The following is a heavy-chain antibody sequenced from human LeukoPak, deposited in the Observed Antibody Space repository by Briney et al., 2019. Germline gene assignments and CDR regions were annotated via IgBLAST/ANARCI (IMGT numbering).Heavy chain of an antibody. CDR3: ARGVEGSGWSNFQH. Sequence: SETLSLTCTASGGSISSYCWRWSRHPPRKRLAWLGSIYYSGSTTYNPSLTRRATLSVDTPKNQFPLTLSSLTASHPPVSSGARGVEGSGWSNFQHWGHGTLVTVSS. J-gene: IGHJ1*01. CDR2: IYYSGST. V-gene: IGHV4-59*01. D-gene: IGHD6-19*01. CDR1: GGSISSYC.